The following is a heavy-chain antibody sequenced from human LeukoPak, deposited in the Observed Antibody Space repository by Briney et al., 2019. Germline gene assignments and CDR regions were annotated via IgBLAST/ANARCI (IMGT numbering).Heavy chain of an antibody. Sequence: PGGSLRLSCAASGFTFSNYWMHWVRQAPGKGLVWVSRINSDGSSTSYADSVKGRFTISRDNAKNTLYLQMNSLRAEDTAVYYCAREGIVGATHSRSFDYWGQGTLVTVSS. J-gene: IGHJ4*02. CDR1: GFTFSNYW. V-gene: IGHV3-74*01. CDR2: INSDGSST. CDR3: AREGIVGATHSRSFDY. D-gene: IGHD1-26*01.